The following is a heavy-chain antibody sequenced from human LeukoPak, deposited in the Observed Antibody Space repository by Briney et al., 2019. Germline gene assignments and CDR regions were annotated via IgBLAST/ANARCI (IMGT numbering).Heavy chain of an antibody. Sequence: SVKVSCKASGGTFSSYAISWVRQAPGQGLEWMGRIIPIFGTAHYAQKFQGRVTITTDESTSTAYMELSSLRSEDTAVYYCASLSGYSSSWSDFDYWGQGTLVTVSS. CDR2: IIPIFGTA. V-gene: IGHV1-69*05. J-gene: IGHJ4*02. CDR1: GGTFSSYA. CDR3: ASLSGYSSSWSDFDY. D-gene: IGHD6-13*01.